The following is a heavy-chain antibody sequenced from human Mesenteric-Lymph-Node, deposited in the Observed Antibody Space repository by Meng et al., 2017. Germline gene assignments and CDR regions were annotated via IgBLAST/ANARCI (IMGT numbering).Heavy chain of an antibody. D-gene: IGHD3-3*01. V-gene: IGHV3-21*06. Sequence: GESLKISCAASGFTFNTNAMTWVRLAPGKGLEWVSTISGHGDVTYYAASVKGRFTISRDNAKNSVYLQTNSLRAEDTAVYYCARDYDFWSGYYASDFDYWGQGTLVTVSS. CDR2: ISGHGDVT. J-gene: IGHJ4*02. CDR1: GFTFNTNA. CDR3: ARDYDFWSGYYASDFDY.